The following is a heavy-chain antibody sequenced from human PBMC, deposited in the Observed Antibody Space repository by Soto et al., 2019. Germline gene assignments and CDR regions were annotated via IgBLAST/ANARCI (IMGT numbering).Heavy chain of an antibody. CDR3: GHLKTDTEVTPAPPLFDS. D-gene: IGHD2-2*01. CDR2: LSHSGRT. CDR1: GFSIRSDSY. Sequence: ETLSGTCSVSGFSIRSDSYWCWMRQSPGKGLEWIGTLSHSGRTFYNPSLKSRVTISADTTKNQFSLSLTSVTDADTAVYYCGHLKTDTEVTPAPPLFDSWGQGTLVTVSS. V-gene: IGHV4-38-2*01. J-gene: IGHJ4*02.